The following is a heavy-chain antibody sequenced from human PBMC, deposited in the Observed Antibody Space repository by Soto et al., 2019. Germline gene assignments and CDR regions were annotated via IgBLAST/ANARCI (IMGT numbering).Heavy chain of an antibody. J-gene: IGHJ4*02. CDR1: GFTFSSYA. Sequence: EVQLLESGGGLVQPGGSLRLSCAASGFTFSSYAMSWVRQAPGKGLEWVSAISGSGGSTYYADSVKGRFTISRDNSKNTLYLQMNRLRAEDTAVYYSAKRSGWSAYIDYWGQGTLVTVSS. D-gene: IGHD6-19*01. CDR2: ISGSGGST. CDR3: AKRSGWSAYIDY. V-gene: IGHV3-23*01.